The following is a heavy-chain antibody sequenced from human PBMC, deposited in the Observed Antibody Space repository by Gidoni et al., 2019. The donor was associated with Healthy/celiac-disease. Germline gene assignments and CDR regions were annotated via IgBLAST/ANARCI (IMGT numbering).Heavy chain of an antibody. D-gene: IGHD5-18*01. V-gene: IGHV3-15*01. CDR2: IKSKTDGGTT. CDR1: GFTFSNAW. Sequence: EVQLVESGGGLVRPGGSLRLACAASGFTFSNAWMSWVRQAPGKGLEWVGRIKSKTDGGTTDYAAPVKGRFTISRDDSKNTLYLQMNSLKTEDTAVYYCTTLRWIQLWLRHYWGQGTLVTVSS. CDR3: TTLRWIQLWLRHY. J-gene: IGHJ4*02.